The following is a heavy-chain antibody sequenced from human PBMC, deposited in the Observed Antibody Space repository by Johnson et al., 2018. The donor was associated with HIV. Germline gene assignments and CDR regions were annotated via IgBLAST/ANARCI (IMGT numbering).Heavy chain of an antibody. J-gene: IGHJ3*02. Sequence: QVQLVESGGGVVQPGRSLRVSCAASGFTFSSYGMHWVRQAPGKGLEWVAIISYDGSNKYYADSVKGRFTISRDNSKNTLYLQMNSRRAEDTAVYYCASTDDAFDIWGQGTMVTVSS. D-gene: IGHD4-17*01. V-gene: IGHV3-30*03. CDR2: ISYDGSNK. CDR3: ASTDDAFDI. CDR1: GFTFSSYG.